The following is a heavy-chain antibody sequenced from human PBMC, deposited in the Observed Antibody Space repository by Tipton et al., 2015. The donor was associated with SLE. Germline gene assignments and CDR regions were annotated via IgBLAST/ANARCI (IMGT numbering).Heavy chain of an antibody. D-gene: IGHD1-1*01. CDR2: IYYSGST. V-gene: IGHV4-59*12. CDR1: GGSFSGYY. Sequence: GLVKPSETLSLTCAVYGGSFSGYYWSWIRQPPGKGLEWIGYIYYSGSTNYNPSLKSRVTISVDTSKNQFSLKLRSVTAADTAVYYCVTTWDDAFDMWGQGTMVTVAS. J-gene: IGHJ3*02. CDR3: VTTWDDAFDM.